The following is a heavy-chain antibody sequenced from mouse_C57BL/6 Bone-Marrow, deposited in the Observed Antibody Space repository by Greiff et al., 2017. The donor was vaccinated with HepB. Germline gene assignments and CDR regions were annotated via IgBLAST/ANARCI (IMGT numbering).Heavy chain of an antibody. CDR3: ARRKVTTVVARAMDY. D-gene: IGHD1-1*01. CDR2: INPNNGGT. J-gene: IGHJ4*01. V-gene: IGHV1-22*01. Sequence: EVKLVESGPELVKPGASVKMSCKASGYTFTDYNMHWVKQSHGKSLEWIGYINPNNGGTSYNQKFKGKATLTVNKSSSTAYMELRSLTSEDSAVYYCARRKVTTVVARAMDYWGQGTSVTVSS. CDR1: GYTFTDYN.